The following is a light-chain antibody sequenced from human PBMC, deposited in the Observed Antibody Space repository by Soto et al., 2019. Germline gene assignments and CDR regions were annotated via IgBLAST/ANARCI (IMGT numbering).Light chain of an antibody. CDR2: SND. J-gene: IGLJ1*01. Sequence: QSALTQPPSASGTPGQRVTISCSGSSSNIGSNSVNWYQQLPGTAPKLLIYSNDRRPSGVPDRFSGSKSGTSASLAISGLQSEDEADYNCAAWDDSLNGYVFGTETKVTVL. V-gene: IGLV1-44*01. CDR1: SSNIGSNS. CDR3: AAWDDSLNGYV.